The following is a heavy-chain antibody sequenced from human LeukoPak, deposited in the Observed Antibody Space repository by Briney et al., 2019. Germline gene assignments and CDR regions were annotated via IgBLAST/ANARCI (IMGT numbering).Heavy chain of an antibody. CDR1: GFTFSIYA. J-gene: IGHJ4*02. Sequence: GGSLRLSCAASGFTFSIYAMSWVRQAPGKGLEWVSLISGSGDSTYYADSVKGRFTISRDNSKNTLYLQMNSLRAEDTAVYYCIRGIRDYYGLDYWGQGTLVTVSS. CDR3: IRGIRDYYGLDY. V-gene: IGHV3-23*01. D-gene: IGHD3-22*01. CDR2: ISGSGDST.